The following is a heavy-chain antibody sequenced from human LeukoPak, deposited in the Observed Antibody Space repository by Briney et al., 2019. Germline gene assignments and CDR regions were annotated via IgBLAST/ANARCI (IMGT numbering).Heavy chain of an antibody. CDR3: ARDLLRFGELAGWLDP. D-gene: IGHD3-10*01. V-gene: IGHV4-4*07. CDR1: GGSISSYY. Sequence: SETLSLTRTVSGGSISSYYWSWIRQPAGKGLEWIGRIYTSGSTNYNPSLKSRVTMSVDTSKNQFSLKLSSVTAADTAVYYCARDLLRFGELAGWLDPWGQGTLVTVSS. J-gene: IGHJ5*02. CDR2: IYTSGST.